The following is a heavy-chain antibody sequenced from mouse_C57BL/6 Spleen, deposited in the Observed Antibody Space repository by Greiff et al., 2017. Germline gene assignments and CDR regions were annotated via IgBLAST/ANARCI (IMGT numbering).Heavy chain of an antibody. CDR2: IYPRSGNT. D-gene: IGHD1-1*02. CDR1: GYTFTSYG. Sequence: QVQLQQSGAELARPGASVKLSCKASGYTFTSYGISWVKQRTGQGLEWIGEIYPRSGNTYYNEKFKGKATLTADKSSSTAYMGLRSLTSEDSAVYVCAFYGYYAMDYWGQGTSVTVSS. V-gene: IGHV1-81*01. CDR3: AFYGYYAMDY. J-gene: IGHJ4*01.